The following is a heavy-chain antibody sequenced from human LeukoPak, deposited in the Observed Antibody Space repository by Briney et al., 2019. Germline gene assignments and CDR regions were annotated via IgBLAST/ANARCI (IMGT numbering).Heavy chain of an antibody. D-gene: IGHD3-22*01. CDR3: AKPDSSGYYIPLPSFDY. V-gene: IGHV3-21*04. J-gene: IGHJ4*02. CDR1: GFTFNAYS. CDR2: ISSSSSYI. Sequence: GGSLRLSCAASGFTFNAYSMGWVRQAPGKGLEWVSSISSSSSYIYYADSVKGRFTISRDNAKNSLYLQMNSLRAEDTAVYYCAKPDSSGYYIPLPSFDYWGQGTLVTVSS.